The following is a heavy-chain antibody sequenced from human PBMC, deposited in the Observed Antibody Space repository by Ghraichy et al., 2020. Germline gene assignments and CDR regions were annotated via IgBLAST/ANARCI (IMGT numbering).Heavy chain of an antibody. CDR3: ARMSGWNFWSGYYGGWYFDL. CDR1: GFSLSNARMG. V-gene: IGHV2-26*01. D-gene: IGHD3-3*01. Sequence: SGPTLVKPTETLTLTCTVSGFSLSNARMGVSWIRQPPGKALEWLAHIFSNDEKSYSTSLKSRLTISKDTSKSQVVLTMTNMDPVDTATYYCARMSGWNFWSGYYGGWYFDLWGRGTLVTVSS. J-gene: IGHJ2*01. CDR2: IFSNDEK.